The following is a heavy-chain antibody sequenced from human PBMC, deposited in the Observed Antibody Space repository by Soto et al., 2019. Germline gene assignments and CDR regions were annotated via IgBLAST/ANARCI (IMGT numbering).Heavy chain of an antibody. CDR1: GFTFSSYA. CDR3: AKKAIGMDYYYYYGMDV. D-gene: IGHD2-8*01. J-gene: IGHJ6*02. V-gene: IGHV3-23*01. CDR2: ISGSGGST. Sequence: EVQLLESGGGLGQPGGSLRLSCAASGFTFSSYAMSWVRQAPGKGLEWVSAISGSGGSTYYADSVKGRFTISRDNSKNTLYLQMNSLRAEDTAVYYCAKKAIGMDYYYYYGMDVWGQGTTVTGSS.